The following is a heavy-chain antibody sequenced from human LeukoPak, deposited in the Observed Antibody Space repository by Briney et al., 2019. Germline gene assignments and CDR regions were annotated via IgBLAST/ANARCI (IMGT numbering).Heavy chain of an antibody. V-gene: IGHV3-66*01. Sequence: PGGSLRRSCAASGFTDSSNYMSWVRQAPGKGLEWVSVIYSGGSTYYADSVKGRFTIYRDNSKNTLYLQMNSLRAEDTAVYYCARVYRDGYNDYWGQGTLVTVSS. CDR2: IYSGGST. D-gene: IGHD5-24*01. CDR1: GFTDSSNY. J-gene: IGHJ4*02. CDR3: ARVYRDGYNDY.